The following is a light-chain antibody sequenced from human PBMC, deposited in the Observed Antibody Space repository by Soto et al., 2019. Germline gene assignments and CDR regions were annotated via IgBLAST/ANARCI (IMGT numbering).Light chain of an antibody. CDR1: RSINNY. V-gene: IGKV3-11*01. Sequence: EIVLTQSPATLSLSPGERAALCCRASRSINNYLAWYQQRPGQAPRLLFYDASNRATGIPARFNGSGSGTDFTLTITALEPDDFAVYYCQQRSNWPPGITFGQGTKLEIK. CDR3: QQRSNWPPGIT. CDR2: DAS. J-gene: IGKJ2*01.